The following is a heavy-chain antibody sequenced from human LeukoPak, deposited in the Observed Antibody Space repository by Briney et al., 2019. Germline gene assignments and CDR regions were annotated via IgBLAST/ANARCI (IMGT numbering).Heavy chain of an antibody. Sequence: SETLSLTCAVYGGSFSGSYWSWIRQPPGKGLEWIGEINHSGSTNYNPSLKSRVTISVDTSKNQFSLKLSSVTAADTAVYYCARGRDIEATIVRPRNYYYMDVWGKGTTVTVSS. J-gene: IGHJ6*03. V-gene: IGHV4-34*01. D-gene: IGHD5-12*01. CDR2: INHSGST. CDR3: ARGRDIEATIVRPRNYYYMDV. CDR1: GGSFSGSY.